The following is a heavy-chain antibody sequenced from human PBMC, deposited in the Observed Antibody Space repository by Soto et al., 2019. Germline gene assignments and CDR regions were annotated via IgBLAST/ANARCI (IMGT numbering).Heavy chain of an antibody. Sequence: GGSLRLSCAASGFTFSSYWMHWVRQAPGKGLVWVSRINSDGSSTSYADSVKGRFTISRDNAKNTQYLHLNSLRAEDTAVYYWAREGVYGLNTNFAYRGQGTLVPVTS. D-gene: IGHD4-17*01. CDR3: AREGVYGLNTNFAY. V-gene: IGHV3-74*01. CDR2: INSDGSST. J-gene: IGHJ4*02. CDR1: GFTFSSYW.